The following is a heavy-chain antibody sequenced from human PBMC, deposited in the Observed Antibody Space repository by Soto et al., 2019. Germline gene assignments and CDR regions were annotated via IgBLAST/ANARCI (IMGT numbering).Heavy chain of an antibody. D-gene: IGHD3-22*01. J-gene: IGHJ4*02. CDR3: ARDRYYDSSVDY. V-gene: IGHV4-30-4*01. CDR2: IYYSGST. CDR1: GGSISSGEYY. Sequence: SETLSLTCTVSGGSISSGEYYWSWTRQPPGKGLEWIGYIYYSGSTYYNPSLKSRVTISVDTSKNQFSLKLSSVTAADTAVYYCARDRYYDSSVDYWGQGTLVTVSS.